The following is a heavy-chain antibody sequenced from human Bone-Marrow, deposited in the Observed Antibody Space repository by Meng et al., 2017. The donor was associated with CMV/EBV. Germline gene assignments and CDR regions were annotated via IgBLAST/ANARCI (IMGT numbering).Heavy chain of an antibody. CDR3: VRLSPTALQYYFYGMDV. D-gene: IGHD5-18*01. CDR1: GYSFTSYW. CDR2: IYPGDSDT. Sequence: GGSLRLSCKGSGYSFTSYWIGWVRQMPGKGLEWMGIIYPGDSDTRYSPSFQGQVTISADKSISTAYLQWSSLKASDTAMYYCVRLSPTALQYYFYGMDVWGQGTTVTVSS. V-gene: IGHV5-51*01. J-gene: IGHJ6*02.